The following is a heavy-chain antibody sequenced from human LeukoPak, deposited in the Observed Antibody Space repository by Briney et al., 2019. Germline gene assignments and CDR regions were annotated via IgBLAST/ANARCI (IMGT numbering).Heavy chain of an antibody. J-gene: IGHJ4*02. CDR3: ARDFSDTAYFDC. D-gene: IGHD5-18*01. CDR1: GFTFSSYS. Sequence: GGSLRLSCAASGFTFSSYSMNWVRQAPGKGLEWVSSISSSSSYIYYADSVKGRFTISRDNAKNSLYLQMNGLRAEDTAVYYCARDFSDTAYFDCWGQGTLVTVSS. V-gene: IGHV3-21*01. CDR2: ISSSSSYI.